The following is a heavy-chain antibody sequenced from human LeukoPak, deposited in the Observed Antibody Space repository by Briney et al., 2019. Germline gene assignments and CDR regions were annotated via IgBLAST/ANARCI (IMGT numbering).Heavy chain of an antibody. CDR1: GGSISRYY. CDR2: LYTSGGT. Sequence: SETLSLTCTVSGGSISRYYWSWIRQPAGKGLEGIGRLYTSGGTNYNPSLKSRVTISLDTSKNQFSLKLSSVTAADTAVYYCARAKQVDYYYYYMDVWGKGTTVTVSS. CDR3: ARAKQVDYYYYYMDV. D-gene: IGHD6-6*01. J-gene: IGHJ6*03. V-gene: IGHV4-4*07.